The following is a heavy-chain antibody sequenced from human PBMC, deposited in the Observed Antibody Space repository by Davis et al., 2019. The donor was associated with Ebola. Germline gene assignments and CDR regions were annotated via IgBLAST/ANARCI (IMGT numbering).Heavy chain of an antibody. CDR3: AGTRGKGLWFT. J-gene: IGHJ5*02. CDR1: GFTFSSYE. CDR2: ISSSSSYI. V-gene: IGHV3-21*01. D-gene: IGHD3-10*01. Sequence: GESLKISCAASGFTFSSYEMNWVRQAPGKGLEWVSSISSSSSYIYYADSVKGRFTISRDNAKNSLYLQMNSLRAEDTAVYYCAGTRGKGLWFTWGQGTLVTVSS.